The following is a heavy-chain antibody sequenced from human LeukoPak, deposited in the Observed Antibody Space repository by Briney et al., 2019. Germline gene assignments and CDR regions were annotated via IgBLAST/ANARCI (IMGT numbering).Heavy chain of an antibody. CDR1: GFTFSSYW. CDR3: ARDRSDGSPAYYDY. CDR2: IKEDGSEK. V-gene: IGHV3-7*01. J-gene: IGHJ4*02. Sequence: GGSLRLSCAASGFTFSSYWRSWVRQAPGKGLEWVANIKEDGSEKYYVDSVKGRFTISRDNAKNSLYLQMNSRRVEDAAVYYCARDRSDGSPAYYDYWGQGTLVTVSS. D-gene: IGHD3-10*01.